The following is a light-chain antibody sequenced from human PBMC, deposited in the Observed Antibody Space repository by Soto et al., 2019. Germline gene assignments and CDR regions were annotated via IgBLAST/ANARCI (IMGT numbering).Light chain of an antibody. V-gene: IGLV2-14*03. CDR2: GVT. CDR3: SSFTSNRIYV. CDR1: HNDIGTYDY. Sequence: QSALTQPTSVSGSPGQSITISCTGNHNDIGTYDYVSWYQQHPGRASRLLIYGVTTRPSGISDRFSASKSGLTASLTISGLQPEDEADYYCSSFTSNRIYVFGPGTKVTVL. J-gene: IGLJ1*01.